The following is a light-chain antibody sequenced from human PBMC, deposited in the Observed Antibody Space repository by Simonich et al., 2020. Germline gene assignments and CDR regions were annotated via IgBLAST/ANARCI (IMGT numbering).Light chain of an antibody. CDR1: SSNNGNNT. CDR3: AAWDDSLNGQV. V-gene: IGLV1-44*01. CDR2: RNN. J-gene: IGLJ3*02. Sequence: QSVLTQPPSASGTPGQRVTISCSGSSSNNGNNTVHWYQQLPGTAPKLLNYRNNQRPAGVPGRFSGSKSGTSASLAISGLQSEDEADYYCAAWDDSLNGQVFGGGTKLTVL.